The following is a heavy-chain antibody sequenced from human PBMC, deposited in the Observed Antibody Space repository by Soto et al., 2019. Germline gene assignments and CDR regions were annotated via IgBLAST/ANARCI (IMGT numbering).Heavy chain of an antibody. D-gene: IGHD5-18*01. J-gene: IGHJ4*02. Sequence: EVQLVQSGVEVKRPGTTVKISCKVSGYTFTDYYIHWIQAAPGRGLEWVGLVNPEDDKTSFAEKFQGRITMAADTSTDTAYMELHSLRSEDTAIYYCTTGRNSDFVYWGQGTLVTVSS. CDR1: GYTFTDYY. CDR2: VNPEDDKT. CDR3: TTGRNSDFVY. V-gene: IGHV1-69-2*01.